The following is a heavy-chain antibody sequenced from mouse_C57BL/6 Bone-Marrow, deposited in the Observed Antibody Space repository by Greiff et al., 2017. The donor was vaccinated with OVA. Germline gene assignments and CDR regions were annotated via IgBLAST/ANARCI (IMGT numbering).Heavy chain of an antibody. J-gene: IGHJ2*01. Sequence: VQLQQSGAELVRPGASVTLSCKASGYTFTDYEMHWVKQTPVHGLEWIGAIDPETGGTAYNQKFKGKAILTADKSSSTAYMELRSLTSEDSAVYYCTHQLGRFDYWGQGTALTVSS. CDR2: IDPETGGT. V-gene: IGHV1-15*01. CDR3: THQLGRFDY. CDR1: GYTFTDYE. D-gene: IGHD4-1*02.